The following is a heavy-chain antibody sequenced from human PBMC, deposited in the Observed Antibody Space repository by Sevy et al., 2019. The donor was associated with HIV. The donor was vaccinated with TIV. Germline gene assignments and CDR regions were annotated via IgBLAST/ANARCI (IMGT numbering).Heavy chain of an antibody. V-gene: IGHV3-23*01. CDR1: GFTFSSYA. Sequence: GGSLRLSCAASGFTFSSYAMSWVRQAPGKGLEWVSAISGSGGSTYYADSVKGRLTISRDNSKNTPYLQMNSMRAEDTAVYYCAKDRYKGGWYVFDYWGQGTLVTVSS. D-gene: IGHD6-19*01. CDR2: ISGSGGST. CDR3: AKDRYKGGWYVFDY. J-gene: IGHJ4*02.